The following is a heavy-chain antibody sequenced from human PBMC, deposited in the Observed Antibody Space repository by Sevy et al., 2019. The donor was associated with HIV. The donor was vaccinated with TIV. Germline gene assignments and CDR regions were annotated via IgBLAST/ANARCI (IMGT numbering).Heavy chain of an antibody. CDR3: ARGGYCSGGSCYLGDFDD. V-gene: IGHV3-30*04. J-gene: IGHJ4*02. D-gene: IGHD2-15*01. CDR2: ISNDGSNK. Sequence: GGSLRLSCAASGFTFSSYAMHWVRQAPGKGLEWVAVISNDGSNKYYADSVKGRFTISRDNSKNTLYLQMNSLRAEDTAVYYCARGGYCSGGSCYLGDFDDWGQRTLVTVSS. CDR1: GFTFSSYA.